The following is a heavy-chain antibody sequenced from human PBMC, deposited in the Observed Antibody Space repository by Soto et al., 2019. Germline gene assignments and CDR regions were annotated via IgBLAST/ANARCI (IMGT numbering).Heavy chain of an antibody. V-gene: IGHV3-21*01. CDR1: GFTFGAYS. J-gene: IGHJ6*02. CDR3: ARTDRDFYGLDV. CDR2: INPSGTDI. Sequence: KTGGSLRLSCAASGFTFGAYSLSWVRQAPGRGLEWVSSINPSGTDIHYADSVEGRFTISRENAQNSFFLQMNSLRVGDTAVYYCARTDRDFYGLDVWGQGTTVTVSS.